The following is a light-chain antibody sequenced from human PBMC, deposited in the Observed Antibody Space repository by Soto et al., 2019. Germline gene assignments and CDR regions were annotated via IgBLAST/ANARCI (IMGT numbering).Light chain of an antibody. V-gene: IGKV3-20*01. CDR3: QQYGSSPPTT. CDR2: GAS. Sequence: EIVLTQSPGTLSLSPGERATLSCRASQSVSSSYLAWYQQTPGQAPRLLIYGASSRATGIPDRFSGSGSGTDFTLTLSRLEPEDFAVYYCQQYGSSPPTTFGGGTKVEIK. CDR1: QSVSSSY. J-gene: IGKJ4*01.